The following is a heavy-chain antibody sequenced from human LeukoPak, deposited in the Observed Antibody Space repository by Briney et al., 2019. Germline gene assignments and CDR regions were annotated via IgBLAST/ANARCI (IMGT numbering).Heavy chain of an antibody. CDR2: INHSGST. CDR1: GGSFSGYY. Sequence: SETLSLTCAVYGGSFSGYYWSWIRQPPGKGLEWIGEINHSGSTNYNPSLKSRVTISVDTSKNQFSLKLSSVTAADTAVYYCARDLLYGSSWYNAVFDAFDIWGQGTMVTVSS. CDR3: ARDLLYGSSWYNAVFDAFDI. J-gene: IGHJ3*02. V-gene: IGHV4-34*01. D-gene: IGHD6-13*01.